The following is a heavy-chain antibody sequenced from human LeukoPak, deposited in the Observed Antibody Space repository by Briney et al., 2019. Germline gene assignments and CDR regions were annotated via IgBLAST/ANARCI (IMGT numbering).Heavy chain of an antibody. Sequence: SETLSLTCTVSGGSISSHYWSWIRQPPGKGLEWIGYIYYSGSTNYNPSLKSRVTISVDTSKNQFSLKLSSVTAADTAAYYCARGQVYYDFWSGYWWWFDPWGQGTLVTVSS. CDR2: IYYSGST. J-gene: IGHJ5*02. D-gene: IGHD3-3*01. V-gene: IGHV4-59*11. CDR3: ARGQVYYDFWSGYWWWFDP. CDR1: GGSISSHY.